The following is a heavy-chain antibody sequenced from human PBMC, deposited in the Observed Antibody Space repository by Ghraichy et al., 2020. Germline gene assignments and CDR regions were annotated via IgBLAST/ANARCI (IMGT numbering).Heavy chain of an antibody. V-gene: IGHV4-34*01. Sequence: SQTLSLTCDVLRWSFADYYWTWFRQSPGKGLEWISDMNQGGASTFNPSFKNRVSMSFDRSKNQFSLRVTSVTAADTAVYFCTRVRGTDPATYHNSGMDVWA. CDR2: MNQGGAS. D-gene: IGHD2-15*01. CDR1: RWSFADYY. J-gene: IGHJ6*02. CDR3: TRVRGTDPATYHNSGMDV.